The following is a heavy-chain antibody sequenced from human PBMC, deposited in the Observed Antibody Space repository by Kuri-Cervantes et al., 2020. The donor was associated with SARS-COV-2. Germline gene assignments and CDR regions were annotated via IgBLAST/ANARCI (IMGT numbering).Heavy chain of an antibody. CDR3: VKGYCISTRCYRGGY. Sequence: GGSLMSSWSSSGFTFSNYAMHWVRQAPGKGMEYVSAISSNGGSTYYADSVKGGCTISRDNSKNTLHLQMSSLRAEDTAVYYCVKGYCISTRCYRGGYWGQGTLVTVSS. CDR1: GFTFSNYA. D-gene: IGHD2-2*02. V-gene: IGHV3-64D*08. J-gene: IGHJ4*02. CDR2: ISSNGGST.